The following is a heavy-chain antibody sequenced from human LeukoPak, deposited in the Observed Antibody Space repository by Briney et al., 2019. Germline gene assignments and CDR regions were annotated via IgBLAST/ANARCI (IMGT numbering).Heavy chain of an antibody. Sequence: GGSLRFSCAASGFTVSSNYMSWVRQAPGKGLEWVAVTSDDGSNQNYADSVKGRFTISRDNFKNKLYLQMNSLRAEDTAVYYCARDPSNSGSYYVLDYWGQGSLVTVSS. D-gene: IGHD1-26*01. CDR2: TSDDGSNQ. J-gene: IGHJ4*02. CDR1: GFTVSSNY. CDR3: ARDPSNSGSYYVLDY. V-gene: IGHV3-30*03.